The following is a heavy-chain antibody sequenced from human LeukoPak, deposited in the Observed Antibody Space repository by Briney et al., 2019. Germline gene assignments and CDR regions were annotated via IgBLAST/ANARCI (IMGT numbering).Heavy chain of an antibody. V-gene: IGHV3-23*01. Sequence: GGSLRLSCAASGFTFSSYAMSWVRQAPGKGLEWVSTISGSDGSTYYADSVKGRFTISRDNSKNTLYLQMNSLRAEDTAVYYCAKGGIVAATHFDYWGQGTLVTVSS. CDR2: ISGSDGST. CDR1: GFTFSSYA. D-gene: IGHD2-15*01. CDR3: AKGGIVAATHFDY. J-gene: IGHJ4*02.